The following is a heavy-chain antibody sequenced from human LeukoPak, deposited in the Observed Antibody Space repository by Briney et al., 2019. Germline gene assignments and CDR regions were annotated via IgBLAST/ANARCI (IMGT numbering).Heavy chain of an antibody. Sequence: GGSLRLSCAASGFTFSSHTMGWVRQAPGKGLEWVSGISGSGVNTYYADSVKGRFTISRDNSKNTLYLQMDSLRAEDTAVYYCAKAFGRATYGFWGQGILVTVSS. D-gene: IGHD1-26*01. CDR2: ISGSGVNT. J-gene: IGHJ4*02. CDR3: AKAFGRATYGF. CDR1: GFTFSSHT. V-gene: IGHV3-23*01.